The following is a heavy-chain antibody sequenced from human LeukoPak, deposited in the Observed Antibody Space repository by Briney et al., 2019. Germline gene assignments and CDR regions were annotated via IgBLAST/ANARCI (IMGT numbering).Heavy chain of an antibody. CDR3: ATPYDSGTFPPGY. Sequence: GGSLRLSCAASGFTFRRYAMRWVRQARGKGLEGVSAISGSGGSTYYADSVKGRFTISRDNSKNTLYLQMNSLRAEDTAVYYCATPYDSGTFPPGYWGQGTLLTVSS. D-gene: IGHD3-10*01. CDR1: GFTFRRYA. CDR2: ISGSGGST. J-gene: IGHJ4*02. V-gene: IGHV3-23*01.